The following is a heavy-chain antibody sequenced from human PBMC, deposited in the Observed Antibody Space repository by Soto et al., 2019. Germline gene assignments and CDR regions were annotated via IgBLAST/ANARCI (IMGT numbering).Heavy chain of an antibody. CDR2: MSHSGGT. Sequence: QVQLQQWGAGLLKPSETLSLTCAVYGGSISSGRYYWSWIRQPPGMGLEWIGEMSHSGGTHFNPSLKSRVTISVDTSKNQFSLKMSSVTAADTALYYCARVERGTATTVVDAFDMWAQGQWSPSLQ. V-gene: IGHV4-34*01. J-gene: IGHJ3*02. CDR1: GGSISSGRYY. CDR3: ARVERGTATTVVDAFDM. D-gene: IGHD1-1*01.